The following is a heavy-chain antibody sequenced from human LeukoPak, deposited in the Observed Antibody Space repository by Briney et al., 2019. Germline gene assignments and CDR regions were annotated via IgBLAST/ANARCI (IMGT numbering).Heavy chain of an antibody. CDR3: ARSRPTNYFDY. CDR2: IYYSGST. D-gene: IGHD1-26*01. Sequence: SETLSLTCTVSDGSISSSSYYWGWIRQPPGKGLEWIGSIYYSGSTYYNPSLKSRVTISVDTSKNQFSLKLSSVTAADTAVYYCARSRPTNYFDYWGQGTLVTVSS. CDR1: DGSISSSSYY. V-gene: IGHV4-39*01. J-gene: IGHJ4*02.